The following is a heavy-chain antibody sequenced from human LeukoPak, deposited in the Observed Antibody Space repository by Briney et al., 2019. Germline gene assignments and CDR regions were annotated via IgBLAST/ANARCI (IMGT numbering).Heavy chain of an antibody. CDR2: IYHNGST. Sequence: SETLSLTCTVSGYSISSGFHWGWIRQPPGKGLEWIGNIYHNGSTYYNPSLKGRVTMSVGTSKNHFSLMLGSVTAADTAVYYCARDKLHCSGGSCYSDYSYYYMDVWGKGTTVTVSS. V-gene: IGHV4-38-2*02. CDR1: GYSISSGFH. CDR3: ARDKLHCSGGSCYSDYSYYYMDV. J-gene: IGHJ6*03. D-gene: IGHD2-15*01.